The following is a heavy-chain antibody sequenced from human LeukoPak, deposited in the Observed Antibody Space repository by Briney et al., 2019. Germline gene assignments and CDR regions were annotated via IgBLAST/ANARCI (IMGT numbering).Heavy chain of an antibody. CDR1: GGTFSSYA. CDR2: IIPILGIA. CDR3: ASLSDSGYDDDDY. J-gene: IGHJ4*02. D-gene: IGHD5-12*01. Sequence: ASVKVSCKASGGTFSSYAISWVRQAPGQGLEWMGRIIPILGIANYAQKFQGRVTITADKSTSTAYMELSSLRSEDTAVYYCASLSDSGYDDDDYWGQGTLVTVSS. V-gene: IGHV1-69*04.